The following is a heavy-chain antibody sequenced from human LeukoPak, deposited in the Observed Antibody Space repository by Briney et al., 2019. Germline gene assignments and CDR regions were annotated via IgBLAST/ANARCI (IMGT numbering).Heavy chain of an antibody. CDR1: GYTFTSYY. Sequence: VASLKVSCKASGYTFTSYYMHWVRQAPGQGLEWMGGIIPIFGTANYAQKFQGRVTITADESTSTAYMELSSLRSEDTAVYYCARAHYDSSGYSAFDIWGQGTMVTVSS. CDR3: ARAHYDSSGYSAFDI. J-gene: IGHJ3*02. CDR2: IIPIFGTA. D-gene: IGHD3-22*01. V-gene: IGHV1-69*13.